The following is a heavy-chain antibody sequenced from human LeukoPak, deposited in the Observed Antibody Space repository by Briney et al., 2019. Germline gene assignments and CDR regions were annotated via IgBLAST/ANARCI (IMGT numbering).Heavy chain of an antibody. V-gene: IGHV3-21*01. J-gene: IGHJ3*02. CDR2: ISSSSSYI. D-gene: IGHD3-22*01. CDR1: GFTFSSYS. CDR3: ARGIDRYDSSGLDAFDI. Sequence: GGSLRLSCAASGFTFSSYSRNWVRQAPGKGLEWVSSISSSSSYIYYADSVKGRFTISRDNAKNSLYLQMNSLRAEDTAVYYCARGIDRYDSSGLDAFDIWGQGTMVTVSS.